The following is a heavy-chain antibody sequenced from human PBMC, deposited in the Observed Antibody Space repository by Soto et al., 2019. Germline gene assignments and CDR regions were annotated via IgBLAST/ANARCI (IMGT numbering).Heavy chain of an antibody. CDR3: ARKPQNWFEP. Sequence: SETLSLTCTVSGGSISSYYWSWIRQPPGKGLEWIGYIYYSGSTNYNPSLKSRVTISVDTSKNQFSLKLSSVTAADTAVYYCARKPQNWFEPWGPGTLVTVS. J-gene: IGHJ5*02. CDR2: IYYSGST. V-gene: IGHV4-59*01. CDR1: GGSISSYY.